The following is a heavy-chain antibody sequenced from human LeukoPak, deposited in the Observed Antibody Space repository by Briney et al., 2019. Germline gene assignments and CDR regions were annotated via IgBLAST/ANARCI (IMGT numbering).Heavy chain of an antibody. J-gene: IGHJ5*02. CDR2: ISYSGST. CDR1: GGSFSGYY. CDR3: ARVKRQWLVFDP. D-gene: IGHD6-19*01. V-gene: IGHV4-31*11. Sequence: SETLSLTCAVYGGSFSGYYWSWIRQHPGKGLEWIGYISYSGSTYYNPSLKSRVTISVDTSKNQFSLKLSSVTAADTAVYYCARVKRQWLVFDPWGQGTLVTVSS.